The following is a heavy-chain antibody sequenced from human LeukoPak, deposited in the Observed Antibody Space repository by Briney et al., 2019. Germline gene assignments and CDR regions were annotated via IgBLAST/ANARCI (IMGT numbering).Heavy chain of an antibody. CDR2: ISGSGDNT. CDR3: ARDRSCTGGSCYMDV. D-gene: IGHD2-15*01. Sequence: GGSLRLSYAASGFTFSSYAMSWVRQAPGKGLEWVSGISGSGDNTNYADSVKGRFTISRDNSKNTLSLQMSSLRVEDTAVYYCARDRSCTGGSCYMDVWGRGTTVTVSS. J-gene: IGHJ6*03. CDR1: GFTFSSYA. V-gene: IGHV3-23*01.